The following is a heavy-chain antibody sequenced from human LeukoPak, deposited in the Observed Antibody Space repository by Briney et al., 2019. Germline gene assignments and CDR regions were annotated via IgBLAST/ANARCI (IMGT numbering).Heavy chain of an antibody. CDR3: AKGSRLRFLEWLSIFDY. Sequence: GGSLRLSCAASGFTFSSYAMSWVRQAPGKGLEWVSAISGSGGSTYYADSVKGRFTISRDNSKNTLYLQMNSLRAEDTAVYYCAKGSRLRFLEWLSIFDYWGQGTLVTVSS. J-gene: IGHJ4*02. CDR1: GFTFSSYA. CDR2: ISGSGGST. D-gene: IGHD3-3*01. V-gene: IGHV3-23*01.